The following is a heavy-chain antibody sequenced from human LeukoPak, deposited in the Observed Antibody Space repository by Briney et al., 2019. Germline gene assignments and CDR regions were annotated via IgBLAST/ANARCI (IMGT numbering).Heavy chain of an antibody. CDR2: IRYDGSNK. CDR1: GFTFSSYG. CDR3: AKDQGLRRWFDP. D-gene: IGHD5/OR15-5a*01. V-gene: IGHV3-30*02. Sequence: GGSLRLSCAASGFTFSSYGMHWVRQAPGKGLEWVAFIRYDGSNKYYADSVKGRFTISRDNSKNTLYLQMNSLRAEDTAVYYCAKDQGLRRWFDPWGQGTLVTVSS. J-gene: IGHJ5*02.